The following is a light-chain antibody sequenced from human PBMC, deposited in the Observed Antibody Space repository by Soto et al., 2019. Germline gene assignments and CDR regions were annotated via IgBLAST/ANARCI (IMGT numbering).Light chain of an antibody. Sequence: QSALTQPASASGSPGQSITISCTGTRSDVGGYNYVSWYQQHPGKAPKLIIFEVSNRPSGVSNRFSGSKSGNTASLTISGLQGDDEADYHCSSYTSSTTQVFGTGLKVTVL. J-gene: IGLJ1*01. V-gene: IGLV2-14*01. CDR1: RSDVGGYNY. CDR3: SSYTSSTTQV. CDR2: EVS.